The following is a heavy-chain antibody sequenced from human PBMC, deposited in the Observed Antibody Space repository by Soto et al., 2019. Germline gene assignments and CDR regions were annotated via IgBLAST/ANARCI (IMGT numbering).Heavy chain of an antibody. CDR1: GFTFSDYW. CDR3: ARDVSPGGGPYSLDAVAM. CDR2: IKKDESRK. D-gene: IGHD2-21*01. V-gene: IGHV3-7*05. Sequence: EVQLVESGGGLVQPGESLRLSCAASGFTFSDYWMTWVRQAPGKGLEWVANIKKDESRKSYLDSVRGRFTISRDNARNSLYLQMDSLRAEDTALYYCARDVSPGGGPYSLDAVAMGGQGTMVTVSS. J-gene: IGHJ3*02.